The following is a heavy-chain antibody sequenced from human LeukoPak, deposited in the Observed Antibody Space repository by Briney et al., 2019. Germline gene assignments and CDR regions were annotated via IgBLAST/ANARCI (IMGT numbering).Heavy chain of an antibody. CDR3: AKDHSSGWYWGYFDY. CDR2: ISSSSSYI. CDR1: GFTFSSYS. D-gene: IGHD6-19*01. Sequence: GGSLRLSCAASGFTFSSYSMNWVRQAPGKGLEWVSSISSSSSYIYYADSVKGRFTISRDNAKNSLYLQMNSLRAEDMALYYCAKDHSSGWYWGYFDYWGQGTLVTVSS. V-gene: IGHV3-21*04. J-gene: IGHJ4*02.